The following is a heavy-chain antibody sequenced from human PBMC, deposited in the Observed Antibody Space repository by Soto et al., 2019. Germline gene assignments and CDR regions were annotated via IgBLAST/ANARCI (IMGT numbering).Heavy chain of an antibody. V-gene: IGHV4-59*01. J-gene: IGHJ5*02. CDR1: GGSISSYY. D-gene: IGHD3-16*01. Sequence: KTSETLSLTCTVSGGSISSYYWSWIRQPPGKGLEWIGYIYYSGSTNYNPSLKSRVTISVDTSKNQFSLKLSSVTAADTAVYYCARDALGESGCPPPCRWFDPWGQGTLVTVSS. CDR3: ARDALGESGCPPPCRWFDP. CDR2: IYYSGST.